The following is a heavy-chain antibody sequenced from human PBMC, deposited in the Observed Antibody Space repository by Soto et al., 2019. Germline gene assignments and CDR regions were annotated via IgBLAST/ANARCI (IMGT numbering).Heavy chain of an antibody. D-gene: IGHD4-17*01. CDR3: ATTPYGDPYYFDY. J-gene: IGHJ4*02. Sequence: SETLSLTCTVSGGSVTTSGYYWTWIRQHPGKGLEWIGYISYSGTPYYNPSLKSRITISVDTSKNQFSLKLTSVTAADTAVYHCATTPYGDPYYFDYWGQGTLVTVSS. CDR1: GGSVTTSGYY. CDR2: ISYSGTP. V-gene: IGHV4-31*03.